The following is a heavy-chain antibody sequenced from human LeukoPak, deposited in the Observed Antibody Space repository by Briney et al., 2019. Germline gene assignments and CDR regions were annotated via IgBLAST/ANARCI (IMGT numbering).Heavy chain of an antibody. D-gene: IGHD2-2*01. Sequence: SETLSLTCTVSGGSISSYYWSWIRQPAGKGLEWIGRIYTSGSTNYNPSLKSRVTISVATSKDQFSLRLSSVTAADTAVYYCARGFPRYCSSTSCYSFGAFDIWGQGTMVTVSS. V-gene: IGHV4-4*07. J-gene: IGHJ3*02. CDR1: GGSISSYY. CDR3: ARGFPRYCSSTSCYSFGAFDI. CDR2: IYTSGST.